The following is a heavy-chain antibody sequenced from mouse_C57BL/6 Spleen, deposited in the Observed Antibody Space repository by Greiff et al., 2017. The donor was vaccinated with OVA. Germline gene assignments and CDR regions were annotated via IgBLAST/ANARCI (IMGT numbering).Heavy chain of an antibody. Sequence: QVQLKESGPELVKPGASVKISCKASGYAFSSSWMNWVKQRPGKGLEWIGRIYPGDGDTNYNGKFKGKATLTADKSSSTAYMQLSSLTSEDSAVYFCARKPHFDYWGQGTTLTVSS. J-gene: IGHJ2*01. CDR3: ARKPHFDY. CDR1: GYAFSSSW. V-gene: IGHV1-82*01. CDR2: IYPGDGDT.